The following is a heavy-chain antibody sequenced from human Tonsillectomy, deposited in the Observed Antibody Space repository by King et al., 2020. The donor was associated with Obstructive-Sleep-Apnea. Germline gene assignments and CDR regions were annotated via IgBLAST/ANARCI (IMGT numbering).Heavy chain of an antibody. CDR2: IYLDDDK. J-gene: IGHJ4*02. V-gene: IGHV2-5*02. CDR3: AHQPDIAAAGQFDY. CDR1: GFSLSTIGVG. D-gene: IGHD6-13*01. Sequence: ITLKESGPTLVKPTQTLTLTCTFSGFSLSTIGVGVGWIRQPPGKALEWLALIYLDDDKRYSPSLKSRLTITKDTSKNQVVLTMTNMDPVDTATYYCAHQPDIAAAGQFDYWGQGTLVTVSS.